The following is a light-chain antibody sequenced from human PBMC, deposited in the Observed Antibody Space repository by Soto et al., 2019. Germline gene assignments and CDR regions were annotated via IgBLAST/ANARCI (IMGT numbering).Light chain of an antibody. CDR1: QGFLYSSNNEDY. J-gene: IGKJ5*01. Sequence: DLVLTQSSDCVAFILGGMSTTHCKSSQGFLYSSNNEDYLAWYQQKPGQPPKLLIYRASTRESGVPDRFSGSGSGTDFTLTISSLQAEDVAVYYCKQYYTNVAFGQGQRRAI. V-gene: IGKV4-1*01. CDR2: RAS. CDR3: KQYYTNVA.